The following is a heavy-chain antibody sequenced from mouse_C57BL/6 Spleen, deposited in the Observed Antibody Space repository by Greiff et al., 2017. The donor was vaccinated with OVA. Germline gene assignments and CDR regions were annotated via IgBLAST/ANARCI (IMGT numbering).Heavy chain of an antibody. J-gene: IGHJ2*01. CDR3: ARRAYSSGYVGY. Sequence: VQLQQPGAELVKPGASVKMSCKASGYTFTSYWITWVKQRPGQGLEWIGDIYPGSGSTNYNEKFKSKATLTVDTSSSTAYMQLSSLTSEDSAVYYCARRAYSSGYVGYWGQGTTLTVSS. D-gene: IGHD3-2*02. V-gene: IGHV1-55*01. CDR1: GYTFTSYW. CDR2: IYPGSGST.